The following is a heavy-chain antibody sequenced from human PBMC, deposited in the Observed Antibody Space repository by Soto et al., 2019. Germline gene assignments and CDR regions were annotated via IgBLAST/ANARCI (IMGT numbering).Heavy chain of an antibody. J-gene: IGHJ6*02. D-gene: IGHD5-12*01. CDR3: AKERRWLQLFCYSGMAV. Sequence: PGGSLRLSCAASGFTFSSYGMHWVRQAPGKGLEWVAVISYDGSNKYYADSVKGRFTISRDNSKNTLYLQMNSLRAEDAAVYYCAKERRWLQLFCYSGMAVWGQGTTVTVSS. V-gene: IGHV3-30*18. CDR1: GFTFSSYG. CDR2: ISYDGSNK.